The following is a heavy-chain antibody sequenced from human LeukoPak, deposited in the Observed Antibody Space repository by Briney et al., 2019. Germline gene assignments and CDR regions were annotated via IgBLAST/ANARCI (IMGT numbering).Heavy chain of an antibody. CDR2: IIDSGTT. J-gene: IGHJ4*01. D-gene: IGHD3-10*01. CDR3: ARVAFGTLYYFDY. CDR1: GGPDSRSGYS. V-gene: IGHV4-30-4*07. Sequence: SETLSLTCAVSGGPDSRSGYSWSRIRQPPGKGLEWVVYIIDSGTTYYNPSLKSRVTISVDTSKNQFSLKLSSMTAADTAVYYCARVAFGTLYYFDYWGQGTLVTVSS.